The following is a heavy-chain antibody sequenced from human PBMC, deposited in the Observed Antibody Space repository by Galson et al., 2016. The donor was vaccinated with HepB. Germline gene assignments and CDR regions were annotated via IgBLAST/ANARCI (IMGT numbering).Heavy chain of an antibody. CDR1: GFIFTNYA. CDR2: IDGSGTGR. Sequence: SLRLSCAPSGFIFTNYAMCWVRQAPGKGLEWVSSIDGSGTGRYYAASVKGRFTISRDNTKNTLYLQMNSLRAEDTAVYFCAREAKENDAFDIWGQGTMVTVSS. D-gene: IGHD4/OR15-4a*01. J-gene: IGHJ3*02. V-gene: IGHV3-23*01. CDR3: AREAKENDAFDI.